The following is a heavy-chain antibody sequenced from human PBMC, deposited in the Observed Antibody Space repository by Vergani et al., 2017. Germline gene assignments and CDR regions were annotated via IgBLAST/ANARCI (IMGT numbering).Heavy chain of an antibody. D-gene: IGHD3-22*01. J-gene: IGHJ4*02. V-gene: IGHV1-24*01. CDR3: ATEXNYYDSSGYYRVGYYFDY. CDR2: FDPEDGET. CDR1: GYTLTELS. Sequence: QVQLVQSGAEVKQPGASVKVSCKVSGYTLTELSMHWVRQAPGKGLEWMGGFDPEDGETIYAQKFQGRVTMTEDTSTDTAYMELSSLRSEDTAVYYCATEXNYYDSSGYYRVGYYFDYWGQGTLVTVSS.